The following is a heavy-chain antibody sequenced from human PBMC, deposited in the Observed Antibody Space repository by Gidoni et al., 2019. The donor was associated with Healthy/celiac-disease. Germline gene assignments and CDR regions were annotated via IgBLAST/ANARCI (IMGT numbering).Heavy chain of an antibody. D-gene: IGHD3-10*01. CDR3: AKSGGSGSYFDY. CDR2: ISYDGSNK. CDR1: GVTFSSYG. J-gene: IGHJ4*02. Sequence: QVQLVESRGGVVQPGRSLRLSCAASGVTFSSYGMHWVRQAPGKGLEWVAVISYDGSNKYYADSVKGRFTISRDNSKNTLYLQMNSLRAEDTAVYYCAKSGGSGSYFDYWGQGTLVTVSS. V-gene: IGHV3-30*18.